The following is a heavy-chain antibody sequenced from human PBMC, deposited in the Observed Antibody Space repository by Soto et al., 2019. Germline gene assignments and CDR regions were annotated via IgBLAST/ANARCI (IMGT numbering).Heavy chain of an antibody. CDR1: GFTFSSYG. Sequence: GGSLRLSCAASGFTFSSYGMHWVRQAPGKGLEWVAVISYDGSNKYYADSVKGRFTISRDNSKNTLYLQMNSLRAEDTAVYYCAKEGETYYYYYGMDVWGQGTTVTVSS. CDR2: ISYDGSNK. V-gene: IGHV3-30*18. D-gene: IGHD3-10*01. CDR3: AKEGETYYYYYGMDV. J-gene: IGHJ6*02.